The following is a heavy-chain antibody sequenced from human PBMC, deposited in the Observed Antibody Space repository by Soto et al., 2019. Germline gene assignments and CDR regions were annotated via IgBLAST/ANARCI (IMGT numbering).Heavy chain of an antibody. V-gene: IGHV4-34*01. J-gene: IGHJ4*02. CDR2: INHGGST. CDR3: ARASADRTGTTFFDY. CDR1: GGSFSGYY. Sequence: QVQLQQWGAGLLKPSETLSLTCAVYGGSFSGYYWTWIRQSPKKGLEWIGEINHGGSTNSNPSLHSRVTMSVDTSKNQISLKVSSLTAADAAVYYCARASADRTGTTFFDYWGQGTRVTVSS. D-gene: IGHD1-1*01.